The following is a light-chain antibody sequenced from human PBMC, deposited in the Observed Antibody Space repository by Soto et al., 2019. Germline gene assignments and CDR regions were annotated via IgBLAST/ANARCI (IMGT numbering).Light chain of an antibody. CDR3: QQLNSYPLT. V-gene: IGKV1-9*01. CDR2: GAS. J-gene: IGKJ3*01. Sequence: DIQLTQSPSFLSASVEDRVTISCRASYDISSSLAWYQQEPGKPPKLLIYGASTLQSGVPSRFSGSGSGTQFTLTISSLQPEDFATYYCQQLNSYPLTFGPGTTVDIK. CDR1: YDISSS.